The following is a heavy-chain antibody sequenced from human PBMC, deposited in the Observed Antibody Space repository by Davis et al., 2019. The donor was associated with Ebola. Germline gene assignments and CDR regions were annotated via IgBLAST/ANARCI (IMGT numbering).Heavy chain of an antibody. J-gene: IGHJ4*02. CDR1: GDSVSSNSAA. CDR3: ARSSTFGSGWFDY. V-gene: IGHV6-1*01. D-gene: IGHD3-16*01. CDR2: TYYRSKWYT. Sequence: SQTLSLTCAIPGDSVSSNSAAWHWIRQSPSRGLEWLGRTYYRSKWYTDYAVSVTSRITFNSATSKNQFSLQLISVTPEHTAVYYCARSSTFGSGWFDYWGQGTLVTVSS.